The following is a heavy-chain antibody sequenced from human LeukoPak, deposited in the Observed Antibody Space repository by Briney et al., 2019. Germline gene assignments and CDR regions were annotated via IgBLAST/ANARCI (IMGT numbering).Heavy chain of an antibody. CDR2: IIPIFGTA. D-gene: IGHD3-22*01. CDR3: ARGAVEYDSSGYYYNWFDP. Sequence: GASVKVSCKASGGTSSSYAISWVRQAPGQGLEWMGGIIPIFGTANYAQKFQGRVTITTDESTSTAYMELSSLRSEDTAVYYCARGAVEYDSSGYYYNWFDPWGQGTLVTVSS. CDR1: GGTSSSYA. V-gene: IGHV1-69*05. J-gene: IGHJ5*02.